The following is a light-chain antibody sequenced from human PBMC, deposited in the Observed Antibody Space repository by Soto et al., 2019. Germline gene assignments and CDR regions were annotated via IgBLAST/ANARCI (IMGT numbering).Light chain of an antibody. CDR1: QSISSY. J-gene: IGKJ5*01. V-gene: IGKV1-39*01. CDR2: AAY. CDR3: QQSYSTPIT. Sequence: DIKMTQSPSSLSASVGDRVTITCRASQSISSYLNWYQQKPGKAPKLLIYAAYSLQSGVPSRFSGSGSGTDCTLTISSLQPEDFATYYCQQSYSTPITFGQGTRVEN.